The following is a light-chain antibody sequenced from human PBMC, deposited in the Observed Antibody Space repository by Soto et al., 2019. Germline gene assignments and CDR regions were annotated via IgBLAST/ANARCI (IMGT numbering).Light chain of an antibody. Sequence: QPVLTQPPSVSGAPGQRVTISCTGSSSNIGAGYDVHWYQQLPGTAPKLLIYYNDNRPSGVPDRFSGSKSGTSASLAITGLQADDEADYYCQSYDSSLSGHVVFGGGTKLTVL. CDR2: YND. V-gene: IGLV1-40*01. J-gene: IGLJ2*01. CDR1: SSNIGAGYD. CDR3: QSYDSSLSGHVV.